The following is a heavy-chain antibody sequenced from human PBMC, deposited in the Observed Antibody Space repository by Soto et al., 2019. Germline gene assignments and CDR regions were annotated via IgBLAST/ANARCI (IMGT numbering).Heavy chain of an antibody. CDR1: GFNFSYNA. V-gene: IGHV3-9*01. D-gene: IGHD6-13*01. CDR3: ARDTKSRRSSSWLAWYCMEF. CDR2: ISYNSDPI. J-gene: IGHJ6*02. Sequence: GGSLRLSCVASGFNFSYNAMSWVRQAPGKGLEWVSGISYNSDPIYYADSVKGRFTVSRDNPMNALYLQMNSLRAEDTALYFCARDTKSRRSSSWLAWYCMEFWGQGTTVTVAS.